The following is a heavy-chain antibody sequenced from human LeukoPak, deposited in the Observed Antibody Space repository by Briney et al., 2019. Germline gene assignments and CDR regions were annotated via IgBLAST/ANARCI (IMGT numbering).Heavy chain of an antibody. J-gene: IGHJ4*02. D-gene: IGHD3-10*01. V-gene: IGHV3-30-3*01. CDR3: AKADGSGSQGGDY. Sequence: GGSLRLSCAGSGFTFSNYAMHWVRQAPGKGLEWVAVISYDGSNKYYADSVKGRFTISRDNAKNSLYLQMNSLRAEDTALYYCAKADGSGSQGGDYWGQGTLVTVSS. CDR1: GFTFSNYA. CDR2: ISYDGSNK.